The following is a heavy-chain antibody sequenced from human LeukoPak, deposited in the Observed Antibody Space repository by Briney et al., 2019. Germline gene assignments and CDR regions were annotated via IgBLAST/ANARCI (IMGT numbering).Heavy chain of an antibody. CDR1: GGSISRYY. J-gene: IGHJ2*01. D-gene: IGHD6-19*01. Sequence: SETLSLTCTVSGGSISRYYWSWIRQPAGKGLEWTGSIFRSGCPYYNPSLKRRVTLSVDTSNNQFSLKLSSVTAADTAVYYCARDLVAVAGTAGYFDLWGRGTLVTVSS. CDR2: IFRSGCP. V-gene: IGHV4-4*07. CDR3: ARDLVAVAGTAGYFDL.